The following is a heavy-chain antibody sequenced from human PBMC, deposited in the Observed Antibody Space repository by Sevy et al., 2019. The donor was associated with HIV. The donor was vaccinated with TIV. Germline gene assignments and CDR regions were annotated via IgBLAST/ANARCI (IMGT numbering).Heavy chain of an antibody. CDR1: GESFSGFY. J-gene: IGHJ4*02. D-gene: IGHD1-26*01. Sequence: SETLSLTCAVYGESFSGFYWSWIRQPPGEGLEGIGDIFPAGITNYNPALKSRVTISVVTSKYQFSLEMNSVTAADTAVYYCARGQWEHPYWGQGTQVTVSS. CDR3: ARGQWEHPY. CDR2: IFPAGIT. V-gene: IGHV4-34*01.